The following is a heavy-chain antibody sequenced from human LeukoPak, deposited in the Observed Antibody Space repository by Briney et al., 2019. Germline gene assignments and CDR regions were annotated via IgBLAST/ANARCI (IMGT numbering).Heavy chain of an antibody. Sequence: SVEVSLKASGGTFSSYAISWVRQAPGQGLEWMGGIIPIFGTANYAQKFQGRVTITADESTSTAYMELSSLRSEDTAVYYCARDGPPSYYYDSRSDYFDYWGQGTLVTVSS. V-gene: IGHV1-69*13. CDR2: IIPIFGTA. D-gene: IGHD3-22*01. CDR1: GGTFSSYA. CDR3: ARDGPPSYYYDSRSDYFDY. J-gene: IGHJ4*02.